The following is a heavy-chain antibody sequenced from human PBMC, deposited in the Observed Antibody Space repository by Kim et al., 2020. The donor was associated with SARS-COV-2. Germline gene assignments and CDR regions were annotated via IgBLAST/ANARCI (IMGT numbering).Heavy chain of an antibody. D-gene: IGHD3-16*01. CDR1: GFSFSTYA. J-gene: IGHJ4*01. CDR3: ARDSRGGELLGPYFAY. Sequence: AGSLRLSCAASGFSFSTYAMSWVRQAPGKGLEWVSVISGGGGSTFYADSVKGRFTISADFSKNTLYLQMSSLRADDTAVYYCARDSRGGELLGPYFAYWG. CDR2: ISGGGGST. V-gene: IGHV3-23*01.